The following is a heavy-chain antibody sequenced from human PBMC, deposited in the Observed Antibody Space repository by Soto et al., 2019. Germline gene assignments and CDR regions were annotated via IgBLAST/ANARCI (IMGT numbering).Heavy chain of an antibody. Sequence: PSETLSLTCTVSGGSISSYYWSWIRQPPGKGLEWIGYIYYSGSTNYNPSLKSRVTISVDTSKNQFSLKLSSVTAADTAVYYCALSAAGLDLLAYWGRGHRDTVSP. CDR1: GGSISSYY. CDR2: IYYSGST. J-gene: IGHJ4*02. V-gene: IGHV4-59*01. D-gene: IGHD6-13*01. CDR3: ALSAAGLDLLAY.